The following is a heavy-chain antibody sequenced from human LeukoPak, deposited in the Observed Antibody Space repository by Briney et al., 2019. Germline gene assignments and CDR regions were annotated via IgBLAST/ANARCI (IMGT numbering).Heavy chain of an antibody. CDR1: GYTFTSYA. Sequence: ASVKVSCKASGYTFTSYAMHWVRQAPGQRLEWMGWINAGNGNTKYSQKFQGRVTITRDTSASTAYMELSSLRSEDTAVYYCARRASFLRGADSYYYMDVWGRGILVTVSS. CDR2: INAGNGNT. V-gene: IGHV1-3*01. J-gene: IGHJ6*03. CDR3: ARRASFLRGADSYYYMDV. D-gene: IGHD3-10*01.